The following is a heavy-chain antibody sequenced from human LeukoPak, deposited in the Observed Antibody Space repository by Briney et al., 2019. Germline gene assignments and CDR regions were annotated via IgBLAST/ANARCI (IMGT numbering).Heavy chain of an antibody. CDR3: AKDWPYPGHIAPFDY. D-gene: IGHD5-12*01. Sequence: PGGSLRLSCGASGFIFSSYAMSWVRQAPGKGLEWVSAISGSGGSTYYADSVKGRFTISRDNSKNTLYLQMNSLRAEDTAVYYCAKDWPYPGHIAPFDYWGQGTLVTVSS. V-gene: IGHV3-23*01. J-gene: IGHJ4*02. CDR2: ISGSGGST. CDR1: GFIFSSYA.